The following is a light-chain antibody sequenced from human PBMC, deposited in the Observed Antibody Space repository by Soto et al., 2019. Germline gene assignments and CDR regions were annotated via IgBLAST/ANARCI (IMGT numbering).Light chain of an antibody. CDR1: QSVSRN. V-gene: IGKV3-15*01. J-gene: IGKJ1*01. CDR3: QQYNSYAWT. Sequence: ETVMTQSPATLSVSPGDEATLFCRASQSVSRNLAWYQQKPGQAPRLLIYGASTRATGIPDRFSGSGSGTEFTLTISSLQPDDFATYYCQQYNSYAWTFGQGTKVDIK. CDR2: GAS.